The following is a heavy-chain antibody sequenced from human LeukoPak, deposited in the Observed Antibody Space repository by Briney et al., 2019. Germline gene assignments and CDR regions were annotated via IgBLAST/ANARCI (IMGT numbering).Heavy chain of an antibody. CDR1: GYTFTSYG. CDR2: ISAYNGNT. CDR3: ARDLTSRALTYYYDSSGYYLDY. V-gene: IGHV1-18*01. Sequence: ASVKVSCKASGYTFTSYGISWVRQAPGQGLEWMGWISAYNGNTNYAQKLQGRVTMTTDTSTSTAYMELRSLRSHDTAVYYCARDLTSRALTYYYDSSGYYLDYWGQGTLVTVSS. D-gene: IGHD3-22*01. J-gene: IGHJ4*02.